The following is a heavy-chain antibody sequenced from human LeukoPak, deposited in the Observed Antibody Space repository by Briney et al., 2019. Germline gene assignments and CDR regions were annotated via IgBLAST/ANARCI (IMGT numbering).Heavy chain of an antibody. V-gene: IGHV3-64*01. CDR1: VYSFKSYT. CDR2: ISSNGGST. D-gene: IGHD3-22*01. CDR3: ARGSTYYYDSSGDYYGEYFDY. J-gene: IGHJ4*02. Sequence: PGGSLRLSCGTSVYSFKSYTTQWVRQAPGKGLEYVSAISSNGGSTYYASSVKGRFTISRDNAKNTLYLQMGSLRAEDMAVYYCARGSTYYYDSSGDYYGEYFDYWGQGTVVTVSS.